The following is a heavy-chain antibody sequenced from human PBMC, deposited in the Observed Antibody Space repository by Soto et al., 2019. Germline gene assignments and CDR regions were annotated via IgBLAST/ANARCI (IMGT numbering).Heavy chain of an antibody. CDR1: GGSISSGDYY. CDR3: ARGRYYSDRSGYYFSDAFDI. J-gene: IGHJ3*02. D-gene: IGHD3-22*01. V-gene: IGHV4-30-4*01. Sequence: PSETLSLTCTVSGGSISSGDYYWSWIRQPPGKGLEWIGYIYYSGSTYYNPSLKSRVTISVDTSKNQFSLKLNSVTAADTAVYYCARGRYYSDRSGYYFSDAFDIWGQGTMVTVSS. CDR2: IYYSGST.